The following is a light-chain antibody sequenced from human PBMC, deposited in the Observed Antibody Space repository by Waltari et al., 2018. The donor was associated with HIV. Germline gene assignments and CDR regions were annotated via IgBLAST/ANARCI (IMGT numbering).Light chain of an antibody. CDR1: SHNICNNP. CDR3: ASWEDSLHGPV. V-gene: IGLV1-44*01. CDR2: SNN. Sequence: QSVLLQPPSASGTPGQRVSISRSGSSHNICNNPVEWYQKPPGTAPKPLIYSNNQRPSGVPDRISGSKSGTSASLAIVGLQSDDEADYYCASWEDSLHGPVFGGGTKLTVL. J-gene: IGLJ2*01.